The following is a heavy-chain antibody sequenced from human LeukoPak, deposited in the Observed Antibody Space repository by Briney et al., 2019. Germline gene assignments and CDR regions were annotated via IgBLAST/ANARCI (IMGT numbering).Heavy chain of an antibody. V-gene: IGHV4-39*01. CDR1: GDSIFSNPYY. D-gene: IGHD3-3*01. Sequence: SETLSLTCTVSGDSIFSNPYYWGWVRQPPEKGLEWIGTIYYSGNTYYNPSLKSRVTISVDTSKNQFSLKLSSVTAADTAVYYCARQDGRFLGSQFHFDYWGQGTLVTVSS. J-gene: IGHJ4*02. CDR3: ARQDGRFLGSQFHFDY. CDR2: IYYSGNT.